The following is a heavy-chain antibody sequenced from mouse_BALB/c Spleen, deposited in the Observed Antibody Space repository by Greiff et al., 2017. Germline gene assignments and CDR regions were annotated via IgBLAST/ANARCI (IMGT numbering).Heavy chain of an antibody. V-gene: IGHV1-18*01. CDR3: ARAGYRYGYFDY. CDR2: INPNNGGT. J-gene: IGHJ2*01. D-gene: IGHD2-14*01. CDR1: GYTFTDYN. Sequence: VQLKESGPELVKPGASVKIPCKASGYTFTDYNMDWVKQSHGKSLEWIGDINPNNGGTIYNQKFKGKATLTVDKSSSTAYMELRSLTSEDTAVYYCARAGYRYGYFDYWGQGTTLTVSS.